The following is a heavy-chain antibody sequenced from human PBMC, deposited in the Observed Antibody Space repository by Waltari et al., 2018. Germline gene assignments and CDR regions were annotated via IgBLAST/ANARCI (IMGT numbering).Heavy chain of an antibody. Sequence: QLQLQESGPGLVKPSETLSLTCTVSGGSISSSSYDWGWIRKPAGKGLEWIGSIYYSGITYYNPSRNRRVTLSVDTAKIQFSLKLSSVTAADTAVYCCARLQYSSSWYMTYYFDYWGQGTLVTVSS. CDR2: IYYSGIT. V-gene: IGHV4-39*01. CDR3: ARLQYSSSWYMTYYFDY. CDR1: GGSISSSSYD. D-gene: IGHD6-13*01. J-gene: IGHJ4*02.